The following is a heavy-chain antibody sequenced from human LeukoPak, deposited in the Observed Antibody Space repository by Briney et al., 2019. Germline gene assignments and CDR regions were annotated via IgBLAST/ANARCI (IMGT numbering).Heavy chain of an antibody. J-gene: IGHJ5*01. V-gene: IGHV3-48*01. Sequence: PGGSLRLSCAASGFTFSTYSMNWVRQAPGKGLEWVSYISTDSSTIYYADSVKGRFTISRDNAKNSLYLQMNSLRAEDTAVYYCARDPGYYDSSGYFGSWGQGTLVTVSS. CDR2: ISTDSSTI. CDR1: GFTFSTYS. CDR3: ARDPGYYDSSGYFGS. D-gene: IGHD3-22*01.